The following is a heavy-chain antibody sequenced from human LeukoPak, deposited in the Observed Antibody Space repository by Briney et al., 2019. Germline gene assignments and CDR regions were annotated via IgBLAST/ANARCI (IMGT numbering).Heavy chain of an antibody. Sequence: ASVKVSCKASGYIFTESYIHWVRQAPEQGLEWMGRINPNRGGTNYAQDFQGRVTMTRDTSITTAYMEVTRLTSDDTAVYYCARGTTEGDYWGQGTLVTVSS. CDR1: GYIFTESY. J-gene: IGHJ4*02. D-gene: IGHD1-1*01. CDR2: INPNRGGT. V-gene: IGHV1-2*06. CDR3: ARGTTEGDY.